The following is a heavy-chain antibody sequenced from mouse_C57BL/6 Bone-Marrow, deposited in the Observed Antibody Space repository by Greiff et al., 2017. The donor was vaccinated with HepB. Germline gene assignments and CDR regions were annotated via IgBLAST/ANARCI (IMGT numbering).Heavy chain of an antibody. CDR2: IYPGSGST. CDR3: ARPLLYGSSSWFAY. D-gene: IGHD1-1*01. J-gene: IGHJ3*01. Sequence: VQLQQPGAELVKPGASVKMSCKASGYTFTSYWITWVKQRPGQGLEWIGDIYPGSGSTNYNEKFKSKATLTVDTSSSTAYMQLSSLTSEDSAVYYCARPLLYGSSSWFAYWGQGTLVTVSA. CDR1: GYTFTSYW. V-gene: IGHV1-55*01.